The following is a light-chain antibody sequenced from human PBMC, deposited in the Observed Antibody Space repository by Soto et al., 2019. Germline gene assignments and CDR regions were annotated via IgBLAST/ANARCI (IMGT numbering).Light chain of an antibody. Sequence: QSALTQPASVSGSPGQSVTISCTGTSSDVGAYKYVSWYQKHPGKAPKLMIYGVSNRPSGISNRLSGSKSGNTAFLTISGLQPEDEADYYCSSFTGPTTLDVFGTGTKLTVL. V-gene: IGLV2-14*03. CDR1: SSDVGAYKY. J-gene: IGLJ1*01. CDR3: SSFTGPTTLDV. CDR2: GVS.